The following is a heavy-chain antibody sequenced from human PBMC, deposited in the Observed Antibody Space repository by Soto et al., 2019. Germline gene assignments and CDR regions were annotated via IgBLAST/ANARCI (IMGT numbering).Heavy chain of an antibody. D-gene: IGHD6-13*01. CDR1: GFTVRSSY. J-gene: IGHJ4*02. CDR3: AREKSRSSYYFDY. CDR2: IYSGGST. Sequence: VGSLRLSCAASGFTVRSSYMSWVRQAPGKGLEWVSVIYSGGSTYYADSVKGQFTISRDNSKNTLFLQMNSLRAGDTAVYYCAREKSRSSYYFDYWGQGTLVTVSS. V-gene: IGHV3-53*01.